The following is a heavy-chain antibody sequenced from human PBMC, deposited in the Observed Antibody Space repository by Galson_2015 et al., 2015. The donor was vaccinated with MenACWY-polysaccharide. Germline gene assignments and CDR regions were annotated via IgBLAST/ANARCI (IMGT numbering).Heavy chain of an antibody. J-gene: IGHJ5*01. CDR3: ARCSTGIFGGVMGGWFDS. Sequence: SLRLSCAASGFTFSSYWMSWVRQAPGKGLEWVANIKQDGSEKYYVDSVKGLFTICRDNAKNSLYLQMNSLRAEDTAVYYCARCSTGIFGGVMGGWFDSWGQGTLVTVSS. D-gene: IGHD3-3*01. CDR2: IKQDGSEK. V-gene: IGHV3-7*01. CDR1: GFTFSSYW.